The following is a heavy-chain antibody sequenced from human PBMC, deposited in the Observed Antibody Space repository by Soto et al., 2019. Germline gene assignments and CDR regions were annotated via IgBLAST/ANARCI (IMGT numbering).Heavy chain of an antibody. D-gene: IGHD2-21*02. CDR2: INHSGST. CDR1: GGSFSGYY. CDR3: ASSVYCGGDCPDY. Sequence: PSETLSLTCAVYGGSFSGYYWSWIRQPPGKGLEWIGEINHSGSTNYNPSLKSRVTISVDTSKNQFSLKLSSVTAADTAVYYCASSVYCGGDCPDYWGQGTLVTVSS. J-gene: IGHJ4*02. V-gene: IGHV4-34*01.